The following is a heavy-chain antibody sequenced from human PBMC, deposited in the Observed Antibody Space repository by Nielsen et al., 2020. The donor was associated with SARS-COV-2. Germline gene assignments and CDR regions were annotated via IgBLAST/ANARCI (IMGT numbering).Heavy chain of an antibody. J-gene: IGHJ4*02. Sequence: GESLKISCAASGFTFSSYSMNWVRQAPGKGLEWVSYISSSSSTIYYADSVKGRFTISRDNAKNSLYLQMSSLRAEDTAVYYCATGGVITEFDYWGQGTLVTVSS. D-gene: IGHD3-10*01. CDR3: ATGGVITEFDY. CDR1: GFTFSSYS. CDR2: ISSSSSTI. V-gene: IGHV3-48*01.